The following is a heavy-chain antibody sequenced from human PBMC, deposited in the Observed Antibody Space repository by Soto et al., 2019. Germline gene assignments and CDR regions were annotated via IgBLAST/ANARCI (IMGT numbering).Heavy chain of an antibody. D-gene: IGHD3-22*01. J-gene: IGHJ4*02. CDR2: ISSNGGST. CDR3: VNLYYYDSSGYLDY. Sequence: LRLSCSASGFTFSSYAMHWVRQAPGKGLEYVSAISSNGGSTYYADSVKGRFTISRDNSKNMLYLQMSSLRAEDTAVYYCVNLYYYDSSGYLDYWGQGTLVTVSS. CDR1: GFTFSSYA. V-gene: IGHV3-64D*06.